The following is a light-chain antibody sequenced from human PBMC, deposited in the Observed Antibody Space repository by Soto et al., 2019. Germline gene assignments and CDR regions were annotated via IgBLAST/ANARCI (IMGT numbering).Light chain of an antibody. J-gene: IGLJ2*01. V-gene: IGLV4-69*01. CDR3: QTWDTGARVV. CDR2: LSSDGSH. CDR1: SGHSSYA. Sequence: QLVLTQSPSASASLGASVKLTCTLSSGHSSYAIAWHQQQPEKGPRYLMKLSSDGSHSKGDGIPDRFSGSSSGAERYLTIXXXQXXXXXDYYCQTWDTGARVVFGGGTKLTV.